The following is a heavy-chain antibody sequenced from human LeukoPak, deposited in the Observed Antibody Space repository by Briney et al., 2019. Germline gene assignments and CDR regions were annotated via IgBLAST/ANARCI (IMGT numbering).Heavy chain of an antibody. CDR1: GYTFTSYY. D-gene: IGHD2-15*01. Sequence: GASVKVSCTASGYTFTSYYIHWMRQTPGQGLEWMGIITPSGGSTSYAQKFQGRVTMTRDTSTSTVYMELSSLNSDDTAVYYCARMYCSRGSCYPLFYYYAMDVWGQGTTVTVSS. CDR3: ARMYCSRGSCYPLFYYYAMDV. V-gene: IGHV1-46*01. CDR2: ITPSGGST. J-gene: IGHJ6*02.